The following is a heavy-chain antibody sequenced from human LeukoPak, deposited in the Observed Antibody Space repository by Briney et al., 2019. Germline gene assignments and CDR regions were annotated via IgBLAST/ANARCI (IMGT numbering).Heavy chain of an antibody. CDR3: AKDFVVVIAAGDPFDI. CDR1: GFSLSSYG. V-gene: IGHV3-23*01. Sequence: GGSLRLSCAAAGFSLSSYGMHWVRPAPGKGLGWVSGISGRGGRTYYADSVKGRFTISRDNSKNTLYLQMNSLGAEDTAVYYCAKDFVVVIAAGDPFDIWGQGTMVTASS. CDR2: ISGRGGRT. D-gene: IGHD2-15*01. J-gene: IGHJ3*02.